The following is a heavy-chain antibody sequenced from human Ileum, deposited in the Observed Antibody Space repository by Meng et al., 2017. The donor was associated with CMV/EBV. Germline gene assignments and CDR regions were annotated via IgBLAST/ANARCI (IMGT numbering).Heavy chain of an antibody. CDR3: ARVVPAAKDWFDP. D-gene: IGHD2-2*01. J-gene: IGHJ5*02. CDR2: IIPIFGPA. CDR1: GGTFSSYV. Sequence: ASGGTFSSYVISWDRQAPGQGLEWMGGIIPIFGPANYAQKFQGRVTITTDESTSTAYMELSSLRSEDTAVYYCARVVPAAKDWFDPWGQGTLVTVSS. V-gene: IGHV1-69*05.